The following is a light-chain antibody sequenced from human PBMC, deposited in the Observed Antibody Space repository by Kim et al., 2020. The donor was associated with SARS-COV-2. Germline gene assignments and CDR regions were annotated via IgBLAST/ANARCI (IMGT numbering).Light chain of an antibody. J-gene: IGLJ3*02. CDR3: AAWDDSLNGWV. CDR1: RSTVGMNP. V-gene: IGLV1-44*01. Sequence: RVPSACSGSRSTVGMNPVTWYQHLPGTAPKLLIYTNNPRPSGVPDRFSGSKSGTSASLAISGLQSEDEADYYCAAWDDSLNGWVFGGGTQLTVL. CDR2: TNN.